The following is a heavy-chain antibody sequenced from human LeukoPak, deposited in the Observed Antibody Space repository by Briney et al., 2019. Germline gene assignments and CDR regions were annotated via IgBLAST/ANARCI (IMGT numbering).Heavy chain of an antibody. D-gene: IGHD6-19*01. CDR1: GYTFTSYD. Sequence: GVSVKVSCKASGYTFTSYDINWVRQATGQGLEWMGWMSPNSANTGYAQKFQGRVTMTRNPSISTAYMELSSLTSEDTAVYYCARGLAVAGRESMDYWGQGALVTVSS. CDR3: ARGLAVAGRESMDY. V-gene: IGHV1-8*01. J-gene: IGHJ4*02. CDR2: MSPNSANT.